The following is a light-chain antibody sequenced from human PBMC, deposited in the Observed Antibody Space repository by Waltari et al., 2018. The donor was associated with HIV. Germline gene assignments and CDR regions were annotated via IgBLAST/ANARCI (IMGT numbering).Light chain of an antibody. CDR2: DAS. V-gene: IGKV3-11*01. Sequence: EIVLTQSPATLSLSPGERATLSCRASQSVSSYLAWYQQKPGQAPRLLIYDASNRATGIPARFSGSGSGTDFTLTISNLEPEDFAVYYCQHYNHGPPLTFGGGTKVEIK. CDR3: QHYNHGPPLT. CDR1: QSVSSY. J-gene: IGKJ4*01.